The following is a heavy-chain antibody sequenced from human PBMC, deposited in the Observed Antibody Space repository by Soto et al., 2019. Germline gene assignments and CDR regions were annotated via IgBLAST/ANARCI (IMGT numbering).Heavy chain of an antibody. CDR2: ISYDGSNK. CDR3: AKDSYYYDSSGYADY. CDR1: GFTFSSYG. V-gene: IGHV3-30*18. D-gene: IGHD3-22*01. Sequence: VQLVESGGGVVQPGRSLRLSCAASGFTFSSYGMHWVRQAPGKGLEWVAVISYDGSNKYYADSVKGRFTISRDNSKNTLYLQMNSLRAEDTAVYYCAKDSYYYDSSGYADYWGQGTLVTVSS. J-gene: IGHJ4*02.